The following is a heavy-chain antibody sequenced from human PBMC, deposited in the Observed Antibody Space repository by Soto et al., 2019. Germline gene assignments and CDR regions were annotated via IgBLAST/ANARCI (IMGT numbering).Heavy chain of an antibody. CDR1: GGSVSSGPYH. J-gene: IGHJ4*02. CDR2: ISYSGTA. V-gene: IGHV4-61*01. D-gene: IGHD2-8*01. Sequence: QVQLQESGPGLVKTSETLSLTCTVSGGSVSSGPYHWNWVRQPPGKGLEWIGHISYSGTANYNPSLRGRVIMATDTSMNQFSLRLTSVTAADTAVHYCMMSHGAYWGQGALVTVSP. CDR3: MMSHGAY.